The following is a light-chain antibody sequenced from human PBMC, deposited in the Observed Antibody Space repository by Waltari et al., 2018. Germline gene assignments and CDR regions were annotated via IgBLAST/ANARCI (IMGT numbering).Light chain of an antibody. CDR3: QQSGSSPLT. J-gene: IGKJ4*01. V-gene: IGKV3-20*01. CDR1: QSVSNSY. CDR2: GAF. Sequence: EIVLTQSPLTLSLSPGERATLSCRASQSVSNSYLAWYQHKPGQAPRLIIYGAFNRASGLPDRFSGSESGTDFTLTISRLEPEDFAVYYCQQSGSSPLTFGGGTKVEIK.